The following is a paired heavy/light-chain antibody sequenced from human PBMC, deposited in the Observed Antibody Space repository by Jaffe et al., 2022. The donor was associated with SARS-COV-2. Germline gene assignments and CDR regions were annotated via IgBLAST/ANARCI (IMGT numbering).Light chain of an antibody. CDR1: QSVSSY. J-gene: IGKJ2*01. V-gene: IGKV3-11*01. CDR3: QQRSNWPPL. Sequence: EIVLTQSPATLSLSPGERATLSCRASQSVSSYLAWYQQKPGQAPRLLIYDASNRATGIPARFSGSGSGTDFTLTISSLEPEDFAVYYCQQRSNWPPLFGQGTKLEIK. CDR2: DAS.
Heavy chain of an antibody. CDR3: ALGYSGYDTSSFDY. J-gene: IGHJ4*02. D-gene: IGHD5-12*01. V-gene: IGHV3-11*01. Sequence: QVQLVESGGGLVKPGGSLRLSCAASGFTFSDYYMSWIRQAPGKGLEWVSYISSSGSTIYYADSVKGRFTISRDNAKNSLYLQMNSLRAEDTAVYYCALGYSGYDTSSFDYWGQGTLVTVSS. CDR2: ISSSGSTI. CDR1: GFTFSDYY.